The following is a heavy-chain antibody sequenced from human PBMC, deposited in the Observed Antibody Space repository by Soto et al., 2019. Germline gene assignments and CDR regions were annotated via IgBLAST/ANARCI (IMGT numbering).Heavy chain of an antibody. D-gene: IGHD2-2*01. J-gene: IGHJ4*02. V-gene: IGHV3-64*01. CDR3: AREGYCSSTSCYSFDY. CDR2: ISSNGGST. CDR1: GFTFSSYA. Sequence: GGSLRLSCAASGFTFSSYAMHCVRQAPGKGLEYVSAISSNGGSTYYANSVKDRFTISRDNSKNTLYLQMGSLRAEDMAVYYCAREGYCSSTSCYSFDYWGQGT.